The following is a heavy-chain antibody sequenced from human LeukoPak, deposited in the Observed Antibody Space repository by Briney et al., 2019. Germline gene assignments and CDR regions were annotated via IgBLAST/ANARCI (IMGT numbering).Heavy chain of an antibody. CDR3: ARNGLLRFLEPQDY. CDR2: IYYSGST. V-gene: IGHV4-59*08. CDR1: GGSISSYY. D-gene: IGHD3-3*01. J-gene: IGHJ4*02. Sequence: SETLSLTCTVSGGSISSYYWSWIRQPPGKGLEWIGYIYYSGSTNYNPSLTSRVTISVDTSKNQFSLKLSSVNAADTAVYYCARNGLLRFLEPQDYWGQGTLVTVSS.